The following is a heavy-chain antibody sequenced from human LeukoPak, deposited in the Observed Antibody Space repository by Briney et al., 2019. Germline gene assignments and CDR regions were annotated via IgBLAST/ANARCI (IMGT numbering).Heavy chain of an antibody. CDR3: ARFSRYCSRTSCYLYGMDV. CDR2: MDPNSGNT. Sequence: VASVKVSCKASGYTFTSYDFNWVRQATGQRPEWMGWMDPNSGNTGYAQKFQGRVTMTRNTSISTAYMELSSLRSEDTAVYYCARFSRYCSRTSCYLYGMDVWGQGTTVTVSS. J-gene: IGHJ6*02. D-gene: IGHD2-2*01. V-gene: IGHV1-8*01. CDR1: GYTFTSYD.